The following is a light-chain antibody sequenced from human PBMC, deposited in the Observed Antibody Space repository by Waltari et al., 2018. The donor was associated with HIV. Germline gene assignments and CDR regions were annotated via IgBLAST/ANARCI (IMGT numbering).Light chain of an antibody. CDR3: CSYAGSSTPVV. CDR1: SSDVGSYNL. V-gene: IGLV2-23*02. J-gene: IGLJ2*01. CDR2: EVS. Sequence: QSALTQPASVSGSPGQSITISYTGTSSDVGSYNLVSWYQQHPGKAPKLMIYEVSKRPSGFSNRFSGSKSGNTASLTISGLQAEDEADYYCCSYAGSSTPVVFGGGTKLTVL.